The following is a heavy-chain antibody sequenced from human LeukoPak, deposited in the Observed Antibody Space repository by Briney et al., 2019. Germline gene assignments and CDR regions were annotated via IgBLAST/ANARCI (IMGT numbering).Heavy chain of an antibody. CDR3: ARRRTFRGVGSYFDY. J-gene: IGHJ4*01. V-gene: IGHV1-69*13. Sequence: SVKVSCKASGGTFSSYAISWVRQAPGQGLEWMGGIIPIFGTANFAQKFQGRVTITADESTSTAYMELSSLRSEDTAVYYCARRRTFRGVGSYFDYWGQGTLVTVSS. CDR1: GGTFSSYA. CDR2: IIPIFGTA. D-gene: IGHD3-10*01.